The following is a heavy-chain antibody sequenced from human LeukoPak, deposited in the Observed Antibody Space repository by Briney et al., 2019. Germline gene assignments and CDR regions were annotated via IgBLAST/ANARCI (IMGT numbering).Heavy chain of an antibody. CDR3: AIHIVVVPAAKKKNWFDP. CDR1: GGSFSGYY. D-gene: IGHD2-2*01. V-gene: IGHV4-34*01. J-gene: IGHJ5*02. Sequence: SETLSLTCAVYGGSFSGYYWSWIRQPPGKGLEWIGEINHSGITNYNPSLKSRVTISVDTTKNQFSLKLSSVTAADTAVYYCAIHIVVVPAAKKKNWFDPWGQGTLVTVSS. CDR2: INHSGIT.